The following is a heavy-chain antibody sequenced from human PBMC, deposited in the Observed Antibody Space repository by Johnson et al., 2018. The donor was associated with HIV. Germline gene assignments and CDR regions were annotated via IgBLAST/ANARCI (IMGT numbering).Heavy chain of an antibody. CDR2: ISDDGNIK. Sequence: VESGGGVVQPGRSLRLSCAASRFTFSSYDMHWVRQAPGKGLEWLAVISDDGNIKYYADSVKDQFTIFRDNAKSSLYLQMNSLRVEDTAIYYCARRMVVGYHALDFWGQGTVVSVPS. D-gene: IGHD2-21*01. CDR1: RFTFSSYD. CDR3: ARRMVVGYHALDF. J-gene: IGHJ3*01. V-gene: IGHV3-30-3*01.